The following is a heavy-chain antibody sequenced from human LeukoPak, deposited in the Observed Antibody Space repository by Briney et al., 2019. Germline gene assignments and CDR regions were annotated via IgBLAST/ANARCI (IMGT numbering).Heavy chain of an antibody. D-gene: IGHD3-10*01. J-gene: IGHJ6*03. CDR1: GFTFSSYA. CDR3: AKSLGRRMHYYYYMDV. CDR2: IIGRGGRT. V-gene: IGHV3-23*01. Sequence: GGSLRLSCAAAGFTFSSYARSWVRQAPGKGLEWGSAIIGRGGRTYYADPVKGRFTSSRDNSKNTLYLQTNSLRAEDTAVYYCAKSLGRRMHYYYYMDVWGKGTTVTVSS.